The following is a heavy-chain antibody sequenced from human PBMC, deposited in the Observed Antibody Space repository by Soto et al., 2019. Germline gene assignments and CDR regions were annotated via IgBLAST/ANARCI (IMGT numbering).Heavy chain of an antibody. D-gene: IGHD2-21*02. CDR1: GGFVTSGSHY. V-gene: IGHV4-34*01. Sequence: QVHLQQWGAGLLKSSETLSLTCAVYGGFVTSGSHYWSWIRQPPGKGLDWIGEMSHSGGTHFKPSRKSRVTISVDTSTNQFTRKMSSVTAAYTALYYCARVERVTATTVVDDFDIWGPATMVPVSS. CDR3: ARVERVTATTVVDDFDI. CDR2: MSHSGGT. J-gene: IGHJ3*02.